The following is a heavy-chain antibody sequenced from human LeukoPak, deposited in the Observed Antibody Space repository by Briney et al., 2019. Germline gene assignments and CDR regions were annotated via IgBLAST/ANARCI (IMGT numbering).Heavy chain of an antibody. V-gene: IGHV4-4*07. D-gene: IGHD3-22*01. CDR3: AISSSGYYDY. J-gene: IGHJ4*02. CDR1: GGSISSYY. Sequence: SETLSLTCTVSGGSISSYYWSWIRQPAGKGLGWIGRIYTSGSTNYNPSLKSRVTMSVDTSKNQFSLKLSSVTAADTAVYYCAISSSGYYDYWGQGTLVTVSS. CDR2: IYTSGST.